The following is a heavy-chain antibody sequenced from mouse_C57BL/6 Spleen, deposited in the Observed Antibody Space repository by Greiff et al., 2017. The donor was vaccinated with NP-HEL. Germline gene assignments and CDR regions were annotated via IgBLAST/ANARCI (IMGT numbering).Heavy chain of an antibody. V-gene: IGHV1-50*01. J-gene: IGHJ2*01. CDR1: GYTFTSYW. Sequence: QVQLQQPGAELVKPGASVKLSCKASGYTFTSYWMQWVKQRPGHGLEWIGEIDPSDSYTNYNQKFKGKATLTVDTSSSTAYMQLSSLTSEDSAVYYCAGITTVVEDYFDYWGQGTTLTVSS. D-gene: IGHD1-1*01. CDR3: AGITTVVEDYFDY. CDR2: IDPSDSYT.